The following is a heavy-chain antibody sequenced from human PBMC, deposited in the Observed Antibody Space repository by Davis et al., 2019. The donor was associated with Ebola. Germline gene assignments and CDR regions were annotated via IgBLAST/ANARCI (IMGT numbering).Heavy chain of an antibody. Sequence: GESLKISCKGSGYGFANYGIAWVRQTPGKGLEWMGVIYAGDSDTRYSPSFEGQVTISVDRSITTAYLQWSSLEASDTAVYYCAGGRNTAMVGGSWGQGTLVTVSS. CDR3: AGGRNTAMVGGS. D-gene: IGHD5-18*01. CDR2: IYAGDSDT. CDR1: GYGFANYG. J-gene: IGHJ5*02. V-gene: IGHV5-51*01.